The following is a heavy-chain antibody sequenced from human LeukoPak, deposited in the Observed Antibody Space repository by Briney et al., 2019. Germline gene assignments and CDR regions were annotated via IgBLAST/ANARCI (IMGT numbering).Heavy chain of an antibody. CDR1: GGSISSYY. CDR2: IYYSGST. CDR3: ARCRGSCYSLDY. D-gene: IGHD2-15*01. J-gene: IGHJ4*02. V-gene: IGHV4-59*01. Sequence: SETLSLTCTVSGGSISSYYWSWIRQPPGKGLEWIGYIYYSGSTNYNPSLKSRVTISVDTSKNQFSLKLSSVTAADSAVYYRARCRGSCYSLDYWGQGTLVTVSS.